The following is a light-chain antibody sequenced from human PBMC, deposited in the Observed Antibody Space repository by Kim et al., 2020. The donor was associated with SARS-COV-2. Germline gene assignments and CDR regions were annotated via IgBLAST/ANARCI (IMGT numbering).Light chain of an antibody. CDR3: QQSNTAPLLT. V-gene: IGKV1-39*01. CDR1: QSINTY. Sequence: DIQMTQSPSSLSASVEDRVTIACRASQSINTYLNWYQQKPGKAPKLLIYAASTLKSGVPSRFSGSGSGTDFTLTISSLQPEDFATYYCQQSNTAPLLTFVGGTKVDIK. CDR2: AAS. J-gene: IGKJ4*01.